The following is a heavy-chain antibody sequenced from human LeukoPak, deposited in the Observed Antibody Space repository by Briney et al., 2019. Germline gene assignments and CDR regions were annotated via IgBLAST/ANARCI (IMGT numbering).Heavy chain of an antibody. CDR1: GFTFSTYE. Sequence: GGSLRLSRAASGFTFSTYEMNCVRQAPGMGLEWVSYISSSGSTIYYEDSVKGRFTISRDSAKNSLYLQMNSLRAEDTAVYYRARDINNWGQGTLVTVSS. D-gene: IGHD3-10*01. V-gene: IGHV3-48*03. CDR2: ISSSGSTI. J-gene: IGHJ4*02. CDR3: ARDINN.